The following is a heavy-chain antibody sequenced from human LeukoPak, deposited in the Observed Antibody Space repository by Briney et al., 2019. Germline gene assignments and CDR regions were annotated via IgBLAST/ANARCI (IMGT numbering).Heavy chain of an antibody. CDR3: ARYLQWLVPRGYYFDY. V-gene: IGHV4-61*01. Sequence: SETLSLTCTVSGGSVSSGSYYWSWIRQPPGKGLEWIGYIYYSGSTNYNPSLKSRFTISVDTSKNQFSLKLSSVTAADTAVYYCARYLQWLVPRGYYFDYWGQGTLVTVSS. D-gene: IGHD6-19*01. CDR1: GGSVSSGSYY. CDR2: IYYSGST. J-gene: IGHJ4*02.